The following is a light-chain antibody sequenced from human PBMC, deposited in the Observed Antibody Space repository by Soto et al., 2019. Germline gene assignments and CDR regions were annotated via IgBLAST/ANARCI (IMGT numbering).Light chain of an antibody. V-gene: IGKV1-5*03. CDR1: QTVSRW. J-gene: IGKJ5*01. Sequence: DIQMTQSPSTLSASVGDRVTITCRASQTVSRWLAWYQQKPGRAPQLLIEKASTLERGVPSRFSGSGSGTDFTLPTNSPQPEDYATYYCQQFHSSPITFGPGTRLEL. CDR3: QQFHSSPIT. CDR2: KAS.